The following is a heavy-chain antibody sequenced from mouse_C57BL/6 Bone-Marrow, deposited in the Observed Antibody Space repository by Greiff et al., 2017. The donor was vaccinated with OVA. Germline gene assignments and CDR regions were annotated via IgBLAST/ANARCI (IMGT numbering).Heavy chain of an antibody. CDR2: IYPGSGST. Sequence: QVQLQQPGAELVKPGASVKMSCKASGYTFTSCWITWVKQRPGQGLEWIGDIYPGSGSTNYNEKFKSKATLTVDTSSSTAYMQLSSLTSEDSAVYDCARGYLLWLRWFAYWGQGTLVTVSA. CDR3: ARGYLLWLRWFAY. V-gene: IGHV1-55*01. J-gene: IGHJ3*01. CDR1: GYTFTSCW. D-gene: IGHD2-2*01.